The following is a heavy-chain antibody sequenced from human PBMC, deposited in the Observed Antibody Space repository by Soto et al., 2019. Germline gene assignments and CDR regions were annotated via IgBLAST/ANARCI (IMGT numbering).Heavy chain of an antibody. D-gene: IGHD1-1*01. CDR3: AKEGASGTTWTNFIDH. CDR1: GFTFTGYY. V-gene: IGHV1-2*02. J-gene: IGHJ4*01. CDR2: INPNSGGT. Sequence: ASVKVSCKTSGFTFTGYYIHWVRQAPGQGLEWMGWINPNSGGTKYAQKFQDRVTITRDKSIITAYMELTSLKSDDTAIYYCAKEGASGTTWTNFIDHWGHGTLVTVSS.